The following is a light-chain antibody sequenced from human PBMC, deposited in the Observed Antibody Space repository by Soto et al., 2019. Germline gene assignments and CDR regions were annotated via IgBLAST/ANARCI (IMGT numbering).Light chain of an antibody. CDR2: YDT. V-gene: IGLV3-21*04. Sequence: SYELTQPPSVSVAPGSTASIACGGNNIGSISVHWYQQKPGQAPVLVISYDTDRPSGIPERFSASNSGNTATLTISRVEAGEEAGYYCQVWDTKRDHQVFGGGTTLTVL. J-gene: IGLJ3*02. CDR1: NIGSIS. CDR3: QVWDTKRDHQV.